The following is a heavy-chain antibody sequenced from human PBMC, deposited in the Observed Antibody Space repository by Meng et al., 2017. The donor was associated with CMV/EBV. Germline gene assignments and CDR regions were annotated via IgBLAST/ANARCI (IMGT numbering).Heavy chain of an antibody. CDR2: ISGYSGDT. D-gene: IGHD6-13*01. CDR1: GYTFTNYD. J-gene: IGHJ4*01. V-gene: IGHV1-18*01. CDR3: ARLGSSLWFDLDF. Sequence: ASVKVSCKASGYTFTNYDIYWVRQARGQGLEWMGWISGYSGDTNYSQNFRGRVTMTTDTSTSTAYMELRSLRSDDTAVYYCARLGSSLWFDLDFLGHGTLVTVSS.